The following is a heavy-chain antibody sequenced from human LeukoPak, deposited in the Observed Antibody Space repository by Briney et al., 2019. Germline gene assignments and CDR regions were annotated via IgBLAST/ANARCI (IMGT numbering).Heavy chain of an antibody. V-gene: IGHV1-69*13. CDR2: IIPIFGTA. CDR1: GGTFSSYA. J-gene: IGHJ4*02. Sequence: SMKVSCKASGGTFSSYAISWVRQAPGQGLEWMGGIIPIFGTANYAQKFQGRVTITAEESTSTAYMELRSLRSEDTAVYYCARDGGGWTTYYYDSSGYYYFDYWGQGTLVTVSS. D-gene: IGHD3-22*01. CDR3: ARDGGGWTTYYYDSSGYYYFDY.